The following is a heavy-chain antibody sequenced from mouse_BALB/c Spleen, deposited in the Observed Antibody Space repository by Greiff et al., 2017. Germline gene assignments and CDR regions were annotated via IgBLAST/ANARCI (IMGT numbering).Heavy chain of an antibody. V-gene: IGHV1S135*01. J-gene: IGHJ2*01. Sequence: EVKVVESGPELVKPGASVKVSCKASGYAFTSYNMYWVKQSHGKSLEWIGYIDPYNGGTSYNQKFKGKATLTVDKSSSTAYMHLNSLTSEDSAVYYCAREGLWYCDYWGQGTTLTVSS. CDR3: AREGLWYCDY. CDR1: GYAFTSYN. CDR2: IDPYNGGT. D-gene: IGHD2-1*01.